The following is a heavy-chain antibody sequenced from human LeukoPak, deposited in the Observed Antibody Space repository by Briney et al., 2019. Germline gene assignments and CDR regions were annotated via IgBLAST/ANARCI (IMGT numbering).Heavy chain of an antibody. CDR2: INRSGST. J-gene: IGHJ4*02. V-gene: IGHV4-34*01. D-gene: IGHD4-17*01. Sequence: PSETLSLTCAVYGGSFSGYYWSWIRQPPGKGLEWIGEINRSGSTNYNPSLKSRVTISVDTSKNQFSLKLSSVTAADTAVYYCATVYGDYVGGDYFDYWGQGTLVTVSS. CDR3: ATVYGDYVGGDYFDY. CDR1: GGSFSGYY.